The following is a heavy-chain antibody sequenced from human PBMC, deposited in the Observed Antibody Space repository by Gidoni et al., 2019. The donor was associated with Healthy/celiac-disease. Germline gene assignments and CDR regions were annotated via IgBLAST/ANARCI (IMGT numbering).Heavy chain of an antibody. CDR3: ARGRRSATYAGKNWFDP. CDR2: T. D-gene: IGHD6-25*01. Sequence: TNYNPSLKSRVTISVDTSKNQFSLKLSSVTAADTAVYYCARGRRSATYAGKNWFDPWGQGTLVTVSS. V-gene: IGHV4-34*01. J-gene: IGHJ5*02.